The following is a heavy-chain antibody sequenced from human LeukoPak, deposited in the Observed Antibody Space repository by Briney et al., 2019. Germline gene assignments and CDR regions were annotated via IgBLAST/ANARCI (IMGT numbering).Heavy chain of an antibody. J-gene: IGHJ3*02. CDR2: IYYSGST. D-gene: IGHD3-10*01. CDR3: ARLSPMVDAFDI. Sequence: PSQTLSLTCTVSGGSISSGGYYWSWIRQHPGKGLEWIGYIYYSGSTYYNPSLKSRVTISVDTSKNQFSLKLSSVTAADTAVYYCARLSPMVDAFDIWGQGTMVTVSS. CDR1: GGSISSGGYY. V-gene: IGHV4-31*03.